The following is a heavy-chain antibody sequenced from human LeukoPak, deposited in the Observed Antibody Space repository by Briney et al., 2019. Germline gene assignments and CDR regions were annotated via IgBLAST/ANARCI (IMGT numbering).Heavy chain of an antibody. V-gene: IGHV3-23*01. CDR1: GFTFSSYA. D-gene: IGHD4-17*01. CDR3: AKDSWPTVTTQVFDY. J-gene: IGHJ4*02. Sequence: GGSLRLSCAASGFTFSSYAMSWVRQAPGKGLEWVSGISGSGGATYYADSVKGRFTISRDNSKNTLYLQMNSLRAEDTAVYYCAKDSWPTVTTQVFDYWGQGTLVTVSS. CDR2: ISGSGGAT.